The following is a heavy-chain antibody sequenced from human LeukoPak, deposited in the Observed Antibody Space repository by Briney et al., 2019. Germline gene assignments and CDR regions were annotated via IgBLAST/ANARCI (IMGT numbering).Heavy chain of an antibody. V-gene: IGHV4-59*01. CDR1: GGSISSYY. J-gene: IGHJ4*02. CDR3: ARALRIPIGYYFDD. Sequence: SETLSLTCTVSGGSISSYYWSWIRQPPGKGLEWIGYIYYSGSTNYNPSLKSRVTISVDTSKNQFSLKLSSVTAADTAVYYCARALRIPIGYYFDDWGQGTLVTVSS. CDR2: IYYSGST. D-gene: IGHD2-21*01.